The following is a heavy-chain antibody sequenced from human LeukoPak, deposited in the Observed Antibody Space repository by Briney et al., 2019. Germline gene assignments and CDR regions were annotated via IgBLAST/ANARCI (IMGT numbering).Heavy chain of an antibody. CDR1: GFSLRNYN. Sequence: GGSLRLSCAASGFSLRNYNMNWVRQAPGKGLEWVSYISVTSGTIHYADSVKGRFTISRDNSKTTLYLQMNSLRAEDTAVYYCARVRNYYYMDVWGKGTTVTVSS. V-gene: IGHV3-48*01. D-gene: IGHD4-17*01. CDR2: ISVTSGTI. CDR3: ARVRNYYYMDV. J-gene: IGHJ6*03.